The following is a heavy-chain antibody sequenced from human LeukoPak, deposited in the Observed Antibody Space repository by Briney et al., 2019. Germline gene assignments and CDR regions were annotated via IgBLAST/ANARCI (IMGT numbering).Heavy chain of an antibody. D-gene: IGHD2-15*01. V-gene: IGHV1-2*02. J-gene: IGHJ4*02. Sequence: ASVKVSCKASGYTFTGYYMHWVRQAPGQGLEWMGWINPNSGGTNYAQKFQGRVTMTRDTSISTAYMELSRLRSDDTAVYYCAREASVVDYFDYWGQGTLVTVSS. CDR3: AREASVVDYFDY. CDR2: INPNSGGT. CDR1: GYTFTGYY.